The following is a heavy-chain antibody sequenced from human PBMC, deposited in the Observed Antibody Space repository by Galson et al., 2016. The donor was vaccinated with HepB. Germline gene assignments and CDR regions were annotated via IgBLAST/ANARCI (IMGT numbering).Heavy chain of an antibody. V-gene: IGHV3-7*01. CDR2: INEDGSRP. CDR3: WSGYTSGI. J-gene: IGHJ3*02. CDR1: GFRFSAYW. Sequence: SLRLSCAASGFRFSAYWLAWVRQAPGKGLESVANINEDGSRPHSLDSAKGRFTISRDNAKNSVALQMDSLRADDTALYYCWSGYTSGIWGQGTRVTVSS. D-gene: IGHD6-19*01.